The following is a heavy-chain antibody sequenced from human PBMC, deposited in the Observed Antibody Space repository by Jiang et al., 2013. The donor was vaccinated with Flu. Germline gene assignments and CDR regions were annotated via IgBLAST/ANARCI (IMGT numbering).Heavy chain of an antibody. Sequence: SGAEVKKPGASVKVSCKVSGYTLIELSMHWVRQAPGKGLEWMGGFDREDGETIYAQKFQDRVTMTEDTSTDTAYMELSSLRSEDTAIYYCAILTGVERSGDYWGQGTLVTVSS. J-gene: IGHJ4*02. CDR2: FDREDGET. CDR1: GYTLIELS. CDR3: AILTGVERSGDY. D-gene: IGHD7-27*01. V-gene: IGHV1-24*01.